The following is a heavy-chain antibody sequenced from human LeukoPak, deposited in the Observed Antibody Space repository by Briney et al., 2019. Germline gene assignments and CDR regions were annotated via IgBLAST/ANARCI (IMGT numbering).Heavy chain of an antibody. CDR1: GGSFSGYS. CDR3: ARGGLQHYYGSGSHDY. D-gene: IGHD3-10*01. CDR2: INHSGRT. Sequence: SETLSLTCAVYGGSFSGYSWSWIRQPPGKGLEWIGEINHSGRTNYNPSLKSRVTISVDTSKNHFSLKLSSVTAADTAVYYCARGGLQHYYGSGSHDYWGQGTLVTVSS. J-gene: IGHJ4*02. V-gene: IGHV4-34*01.